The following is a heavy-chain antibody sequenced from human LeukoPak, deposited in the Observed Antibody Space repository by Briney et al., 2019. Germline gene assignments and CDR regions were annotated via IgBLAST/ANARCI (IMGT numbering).Heavy chain of an antibody. CDR2: ISSSSSYI. V-gene: IGHV3-21*01. Sequence: PGGSLRLSCAASGFTFSSYSMNWVRQAPGKGLEWVSSISSSSSYIYYADSVKGRFTISRDNAKNSLYLQMNSLRAEDTAVYYCARDLAAGAYGMDVWGQGTTVTVSS. CDR3: ARDLAAGAYGMDV. D-gene: IGHD6-25*01. CDR1: GFTFSSYS. J-gene: IGHJ6*02.